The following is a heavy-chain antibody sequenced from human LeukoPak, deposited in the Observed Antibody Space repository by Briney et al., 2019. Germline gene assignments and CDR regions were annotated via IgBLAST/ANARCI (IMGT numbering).Heavy chain of an antibody. V-gene: IGHV3-30*04. Sequence: GGSLRLSCAASGFTFSSYALHWVRQAPGKGLEWVAAVSYDGRNKNYADSVKGRFTISRDNSKNTLYLHMISLRAEDTGTYYCARDRGSSGWYYFDYWAQGALVTVSS. CDR2: VSYDGRNK. CDR1: GFTFSSYA. CDR3: ARDRGSSGWYYFDY. J-gene: IGHJ4*02. D-gene: IGHD6-19*01.